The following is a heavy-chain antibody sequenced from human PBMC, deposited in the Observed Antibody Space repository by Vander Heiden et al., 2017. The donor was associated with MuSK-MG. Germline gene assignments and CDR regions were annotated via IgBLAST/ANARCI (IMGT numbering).Heavy chain of an antibody. Sequence: VQLQESGPGLVKTSETMSLTSPDAGGSISSYYWRWIRQPPGKGLEWIWYIYSSGSTNYNPSLKSRVTISVDTSKTQFSLKLSSVSAADTAVYYCARGGYYYDSSGPIDYWGQGTLVTVSS. J-gene: IGHJ4*02. D-gene: IGHD3-22*01. CDR2: IYSSGST. CDR3: ARGGYYYDSSGPIDY. V-gene: IGHV4-59*01. CDR1: GGSISSYY.